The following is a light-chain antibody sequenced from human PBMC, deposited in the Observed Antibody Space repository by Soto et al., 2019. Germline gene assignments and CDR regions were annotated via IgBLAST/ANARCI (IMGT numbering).Light chain of an antibody. J-gene: IGKJ1*01. V-gene: IGKV1-5*03. Sequence: DIQMTQSPSTLSGSVGDRVTITCRASRAISSWLAWYQQKPGKAPKLLIYKVSTLKSGVPSRFSGSGSGTEFALTISSLQPDDFATYYCQYYNTFSGTFGQGTKVDIK. CDR1: RAISSW. CDR2: KVS. CDR3: QYYNTFSGT.